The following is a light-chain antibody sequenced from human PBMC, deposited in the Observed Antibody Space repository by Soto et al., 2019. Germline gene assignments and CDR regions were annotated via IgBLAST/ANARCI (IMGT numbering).Light chain of an antibody. V-gene: IGKV3-20*01. J-gene: IGKJ5*01. CDR2: GAS. CDR1: QSVSSNY. CDR3: QQYGSSPLIS. Sequence: EIALPQSPGTLSLSTGERATLSCRAIQSVSSNYLAWYQQKPGQAPRLLIFGASKRATGIPDRFSGSGSGRDFTLTISGLEPEDFAVYYCQQYGSSPLISFGQGTRLEI.